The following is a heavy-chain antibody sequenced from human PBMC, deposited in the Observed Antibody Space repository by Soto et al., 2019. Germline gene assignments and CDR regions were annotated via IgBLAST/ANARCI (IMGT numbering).Heavy chain of an antibody. CDR2: INAHNGNT. CDR3: ARDGYYDN. J-gene: IGHJ3*02. V-gene: IGHV1-18*01. D-gene: IGHD5-18*01. Sequence: QVQLVQSGAEVKMPGASVKVSCKASGYTFSNYGVSWVRQAPGQGLEWMGWINAHNGNTNYAQKLQGRVTMTTDTYTSTAYLELRSLGSDDTAVYYCARDGYYDNWGQGTKVTVSS. CDR1: GYTFSNYG.